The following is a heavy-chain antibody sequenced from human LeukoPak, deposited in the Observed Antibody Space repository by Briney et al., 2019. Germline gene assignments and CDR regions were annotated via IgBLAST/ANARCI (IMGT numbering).Heavy chain of an antibody. V-gene: IGHV3-7*03. J-gene: IGHJ4*02. D-gene: IGHD6-13*01. Sequence: GGSLGLSCAASGFTFSNLWMSWVRQAPGKGLKWVANIKQDGSEKYYVDSVKGRFTISRDNAQNSLYLQMNSLRAEDTAIYYCATSTAAAGTDWGQGTLVTVSS. CDR2: IKQDGSEK. CDR1: GFTFSNLW. CDR3: ATSTAAAGTD.